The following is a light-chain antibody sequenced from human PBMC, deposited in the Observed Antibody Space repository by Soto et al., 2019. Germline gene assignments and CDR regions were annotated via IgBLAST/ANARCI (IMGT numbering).Light chain of an antibody. CDR3: QSHDTKLDSVV. CDR1: SSNIGANYD. Sequence: QSVLTQPTSVSGAPGQTVTISCTGSSSNIGANYDVNWYQQLPGTAPKVLIYGNTNRPSGVPDRFSASKSGTSASLAITGLQAEDEADYYCQSHDTKLDSVVFGEGTKVTVL. V-gene: IGLV1-40*01. CDR2: GNT. J-gene: IGLJ2*01.